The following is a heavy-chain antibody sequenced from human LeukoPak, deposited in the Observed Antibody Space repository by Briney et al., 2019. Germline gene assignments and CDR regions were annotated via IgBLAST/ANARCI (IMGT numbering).Heavy chain of an antibody. CDR2: IYGDGRST. V-gene: IGHV3-74*01. Sequence: GGSLRLSCAASGFTLSDYWMHWVRHVPGEGPVWVSRIYGDGRSTTYADSVKRRFTISRDNAKNTIFLQMTSLRDENTAVYYCTRGGLTGQMAAFDYWGQGALVTVSS. D-gene: IGHD3-9*01. CDR1: GFTLSDYW. J-gene: IGHJ4*02. CDR3: TRGGLTGQMAAFDY.